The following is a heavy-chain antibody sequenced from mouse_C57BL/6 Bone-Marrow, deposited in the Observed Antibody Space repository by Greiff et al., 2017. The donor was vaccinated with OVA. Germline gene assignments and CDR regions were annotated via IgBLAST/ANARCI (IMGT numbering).Heavy chain of an antibody. CDR1: GYTFTDYE. CDR2: IDPETGGT. J-gene: IGHJ2*01. Sequence: QVQLQQSGAELVRPGASVTLSCKASGYTFTDYEMHWVKQTPVHGLEWIGAIDPETGGTAYNQKFKGKAILTADKSSSTAYMELRSLTSEDSAVYYCTRGGYYGSSYTYWGQGTTLTVSS. CDR3: TRGGYYGSSYTY. V-gene: IGHV1-15*01. D-gene: IGHD1-1*01.